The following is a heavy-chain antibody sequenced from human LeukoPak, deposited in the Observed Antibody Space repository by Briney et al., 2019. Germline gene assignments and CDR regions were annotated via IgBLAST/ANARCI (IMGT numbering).Heavy chain of an antibody. V-gene: IGHV4-31*03. D-gene: IGHD4-17*01. CDR3: ARENNDYGDLRYFDY. CDR1: GGSISSGGYY. Sequence: SQTLSLTCTVSGGSISSGGYYWSWIRQHPGKGLEWIGYIYYSGSTYYNPSLKSRVTISVDTSKNQFSLKLSSVTAADTAVYYCARENNDYGDLRYFDYWGQGTLVTASS. J-gene: IGHJ4*02. CDR2: IYYSGST.